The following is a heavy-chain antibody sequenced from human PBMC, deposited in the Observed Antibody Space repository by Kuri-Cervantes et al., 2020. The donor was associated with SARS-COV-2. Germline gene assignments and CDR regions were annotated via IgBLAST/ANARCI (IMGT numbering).Heavy chain of an antibody. J-gene: IGHJ4*02. CDR3: AKDSLLEVKFDY. D-gene: IGHD1-1*01. CDR1: GFTFSSYW. V-gene: IGHV3-23*01. CDR2: ISGSGGST. Sequence: GESLKISCAASGFTFSSYWMHWVRQAPGKGLEWVSAISGSGGSTYYADSVKGRFTISRDNSKSTLYLQMNSLRAEDTAVYYCAKDSLLEVKFDYWGQGTLVTVSS.